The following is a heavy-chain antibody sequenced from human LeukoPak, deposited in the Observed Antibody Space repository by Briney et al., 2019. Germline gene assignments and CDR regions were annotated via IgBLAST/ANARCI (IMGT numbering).Heavy chain of an antibody. D-gene: IGHD3-3*01. CDR2: LYSGGST. J-gene: IGHJ4*02. V-gene: IGHV3-66*01. CDR1: GFTVSSNY. CDR3: AKDGFGITIFGFFDY. Sequence: GGSLRLSCAASGFTVSSNYMSWVRQAPGKGLEWVSLLYSGGSTYCADSVKGRFTISRDNSKNTLYLQMNSLRAEDTAVYYCAKDGFGITIFGFFDYWGRGTLVTVSS.